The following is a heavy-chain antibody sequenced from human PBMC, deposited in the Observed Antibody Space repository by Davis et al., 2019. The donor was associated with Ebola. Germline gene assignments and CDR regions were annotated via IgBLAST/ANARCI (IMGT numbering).Heavy chain of an antibody. CDR1: GFTFSSYS. CDR3: AKDLTSYYGSGDFFDY. J-gene: IGHJ4*02. D-gene: IGHD3-10*01. CDR2: ISSSSSYI. Sequence: GESLKISCAASGFTFSSYSMNWVPQAPGKGLEWVSSISSSSSYIYYADSVKGRFTISRDNAKNSLYLQMNSLRAEDTAIYYCAKDLTSYYGSGDFFDYWGQGILVTVSS. V-gene: IGHV3-21*04.